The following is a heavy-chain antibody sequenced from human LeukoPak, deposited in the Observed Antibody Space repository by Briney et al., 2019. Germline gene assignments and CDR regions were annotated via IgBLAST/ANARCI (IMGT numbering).Heavy chain of an antibody. CDR1: GFTFSSYG. J-gene: IGHJ4*02. Sequence: GGSLRLSCAASGFTFSSYGMHWVRQAPGKGLEWVAVIWFDGSYKYYADSVKGRFTISRDKSKNTLYLQMNSLRVEDTAVYYCARDGFVGAADYWGQGTLVTVSS. CDR3: ARDGFVGAADY. V-gene: IGHV3-33*01. CDR2: IWFDGSYK. D-gene: IGHD6-13*01.